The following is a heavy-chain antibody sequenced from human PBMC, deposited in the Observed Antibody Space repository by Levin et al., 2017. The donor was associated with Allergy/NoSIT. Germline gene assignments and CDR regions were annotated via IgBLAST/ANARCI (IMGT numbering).Heavy chain of an antibody. J-gene: IGHJ3*02. Sequence: GESLKISCAASGFTFSDYYMSWIRQAPGKGLEWVSYIGHSGSTTYYADSVKGRLTISRDDAKNSLFLQMNSLRAEDTAVYYCARVDSDAFDIWGQGTMVTVSS. CDR1: GFTFSDYY. D-gene: IGHD3-22*01. CDR3: ARVDSDAFDI. V-gene: IGHV3-11*01. CDR2: IGHSGSTT.